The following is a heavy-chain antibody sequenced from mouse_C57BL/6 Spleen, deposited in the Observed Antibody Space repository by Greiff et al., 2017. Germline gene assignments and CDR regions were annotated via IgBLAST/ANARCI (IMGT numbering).Heavy chain of an antibody. CDR1: GYTFTSYW. J-gene: IGHJ3*01. D-gene: IGHD1-1*01. V-gene: IGHV1-59*01. CDR2: IDPSDSYT. CDR3: ARGITTVVERAWFAY. Sequence: VQLQQPGAELVRPGTSVKLSCKASGYTFTSYWMHWVKQRPGQGLEWIGVIDPSDSYTNYNQKFKGKATLTVDTSSSTAYMQLSSLTSEDSAVYYCARGITTVVERAWFAYWGQGTLVTVSA.